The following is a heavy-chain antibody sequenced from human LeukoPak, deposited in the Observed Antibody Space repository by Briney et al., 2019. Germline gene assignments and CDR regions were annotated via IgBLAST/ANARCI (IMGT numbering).Heavy chain of an antibody. J-gene: IGHJ4*02. V-gene: IGHV3-30*04. CDR3: ARGVVMVAAIDY. CDR2: ISNDETKK. D-gene: IGHD2-15*01. Sequence: GRSLRLSCAASGFAFSTYAMHWVRQAPGKGLEWVAIISNDETKKFYADSVKGRFTISRDNSKNTLPLQMNSLRLEDPAVYYRARGVVMVAAIDYWGQGTLVTVSS. CDR1: GFAFSTYA.